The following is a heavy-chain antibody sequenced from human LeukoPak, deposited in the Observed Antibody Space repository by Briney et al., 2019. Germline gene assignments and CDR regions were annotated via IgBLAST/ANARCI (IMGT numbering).Heavy chain of an antibody. CDR3: AREVQSGNSLYYFDY. Sequence: SVKVSCKASGGTFSSYAISWVRQAPGQGLEWMGRIIPILGIANYAQKFQGRVTITADESTSTAYMELSSLRSEDTAVYYCAREVQSGNSLYYFDYWGQGTLVTVSS. J-gene: IGHJ4*02. CDR1: GGTFSSYA. CDR2: IIPILGIA. D-gene: IGHD3-10*01. V-gene: IGHV1-69*04.